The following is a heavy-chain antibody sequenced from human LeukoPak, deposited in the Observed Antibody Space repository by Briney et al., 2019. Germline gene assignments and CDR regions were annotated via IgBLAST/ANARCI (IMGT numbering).Heavy chain of an antibody. CDR1: GFTFSNAR. D-gene: IGHD6-19*01. V-gene: IGHV3-15*01. J-gene: IGHJ4*02. Sequence: PGRSLRLSCAASGFTFSNARMSWVRQAPGKGLEWVGRIKSKTDGGTADCAAPVKGRFTISRDESKNTLYLQMNSLRTEDTAVYYCTTPRPSTSGWYIFDYWGQGTLVTVSS. CDR3: TTPRPSTSGWYIFDY. CDR2: IKSKTDGGTA.